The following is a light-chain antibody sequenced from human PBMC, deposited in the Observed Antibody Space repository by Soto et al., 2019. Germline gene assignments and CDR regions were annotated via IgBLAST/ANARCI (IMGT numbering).Light chain of an antibody. CDR1: QSISRW. J-gene: IGKJ5*01. CDR3: QRYHNWTIT. V-gene: IGKV1-5*01. CDR2: DAS. Sequence: DIQMTQSPSALSASVGDRVTITCRASQSISRWLAWYQQKPGKGPRLLISDASSLEKGVPSRFSGSGSGTDFTLTISSLQSEDFAVYYCQRYHNWTITLGQGTRREIK.